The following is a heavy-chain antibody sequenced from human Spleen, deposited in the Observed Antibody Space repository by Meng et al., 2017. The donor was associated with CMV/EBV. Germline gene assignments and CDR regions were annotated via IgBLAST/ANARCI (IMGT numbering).Heavy chain of an antibody. D-gene: IGHD4-23*01. CDR2: IDDAGTT. CDR3: ARSGLHGGNSRKARNFDL. Sequence: SETLSLTCAVYGSLSGYYWSWIRQTPGKGLEWIAEIDDAGTTNHNPPLNSRVMISVDTSKRQISLRLRSVTTADTAVYYCARSGLHGGNSRKARNFDLWGQGTLVTVSP. J-gene: IGHJ4*02. V-gene: IGHV4-34*01. CDR1: GSLSGYY.